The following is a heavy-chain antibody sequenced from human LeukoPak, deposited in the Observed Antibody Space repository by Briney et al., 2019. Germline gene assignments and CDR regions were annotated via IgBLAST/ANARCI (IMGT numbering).Heavy chain of an antibody. CDR1: GGSISSSSYY. J-gene: IGHJ4*02. CDR3: AREGGMVTWDY. Sequence: SETLSLTCTVSGGSISSSSYYWGWIRQPPGKGLEWIGSIYYSGSTYYNPSLKSRVTISVDTSKNQFSLKLSSVTAADTAVYYCAREGGMVTWDYWGQGTLVTVSS. V-gene: IGHV4-39*07. CDR2: IYYSGST. D-gene: IGHD5-18*01.